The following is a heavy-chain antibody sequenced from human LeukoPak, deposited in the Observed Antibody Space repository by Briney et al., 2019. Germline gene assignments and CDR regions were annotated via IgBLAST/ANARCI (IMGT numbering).Heavy chain of an antibody. CDR3: ARSGSAYGHYYYYYMDV. V-gene: IGHV4-4*09. CDR1: GGSISSYY. Sequence: SETLSLTCTVSGGSISSYYWSWIRQPPGKGLEWIGYIYTSGSTNYNPSLKSRVTISVDTSKNQFSLKLGSVTAADTAVYYCARSGSAYGHYYYYYMDVWGKGTTVTVSS. CDR2: IYTSGST. J-gene: IGHJ6*03. D-gene: IGHD3-10*01.